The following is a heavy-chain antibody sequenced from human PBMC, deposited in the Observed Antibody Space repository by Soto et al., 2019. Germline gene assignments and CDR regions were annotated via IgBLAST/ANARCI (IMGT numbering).Heavy chain of an antibody. V-gene: IGHV3-74*01. J-gene: IGHJ4*02. CDR1: GFTFGNYW. CDR2: TTSDGTTT. Sequence: PGGSLRLSCAASGFTFGNYWKHWVRHAPGKGLECVSRTTSDGTTTNYADSVKGRFTVSRDNAKNTLYLQMNSLRAEDTAMYYCARAEVDYWGPGTLVTVSS. CDR3: ARAEVDY.